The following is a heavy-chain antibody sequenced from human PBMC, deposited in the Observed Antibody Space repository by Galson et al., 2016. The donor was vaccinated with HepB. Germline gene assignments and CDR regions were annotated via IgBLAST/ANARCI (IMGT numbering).Heavy chain of an antibody. CDR1: GFIFSNYG. CDR2: IWHNGDTN. V-gene: IGHV3-30*02. CDR3: SNGRYDSSHYYGAWDDAFDI. D-gene: IGHD3-22*01. J-gene: IGHJ3*02. Sequence: SLRLSCAASGFIFSNYGMHWVRQTSGKGLEWVASIWHNGDTNSYGDHVKVRFTISRDNSKNSLYLQMNSLRAEDTAVYYCSNGRYDSSHYYGAWDDAFDIWGQGTMVTVSS.